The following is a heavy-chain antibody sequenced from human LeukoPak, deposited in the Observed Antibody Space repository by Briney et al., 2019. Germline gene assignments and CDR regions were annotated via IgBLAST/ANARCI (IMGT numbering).Heavy chain of an antibody. CDR3: ARHRVAAPNTNYFYIMDV. CDR2: IIPNSGGT. V-gene: IGHV1-2*02. J-gene: IGHJ6*02. Sequence: ASVKVSFKPSGYTFTDYYIHWVRQAPGQGLEWMGWIIPNSGGTNYAQKFQGRVTMTRDTSISTAYMELTRLTSDDTAVYYCARHRVAAPNTNYFYIMDVWGQGTTVTVSS. D-gene: IGHD6-13*01. CDR1: GYTFTDYY.